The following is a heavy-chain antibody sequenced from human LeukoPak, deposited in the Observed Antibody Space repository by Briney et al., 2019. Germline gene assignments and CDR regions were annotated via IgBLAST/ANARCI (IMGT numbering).Heavy chain of an antibody. J-gene: IGHJ4*02. V-gene: IGHV1-69*05. Sequence: GASVKVSCKASGGTFSSYAISWVRQAPGQGLEWMGGIIPIFGTANYAQKFQGRVTITTDESTSTAYMELSSLRSDDTAVYYCARDLEDNYSNYGYWGQGTLVTVSS. D-gene: IGHD4-11*01. CDR3: ARDLEDNYSNYGY. CDR2: IIPIFGTA. CDR1: GGTFSSYA.